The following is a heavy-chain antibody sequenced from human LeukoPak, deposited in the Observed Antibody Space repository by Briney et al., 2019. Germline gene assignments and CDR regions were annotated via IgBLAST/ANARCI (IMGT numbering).Heavy chain of an antibody. Sequence: SETLSLTCAVYGGSFSGYYWSWIRQPPGKGLEWIGEINHSGSTNYNPPLKSRVTISVDTSKNQFSLKLSSVTAADTAVYYCASRVDYYGSGGAYNWFDPWGQGTLVTVSS. CDR1: GGSFSGYY. CDR3: ASRVDYYGSGGAYNWFDP. V-gene: IGHV4-34*01. J-gene: IGHJ5*02. D-gene: IGHD3-10*01. CDR2: INHSGST.